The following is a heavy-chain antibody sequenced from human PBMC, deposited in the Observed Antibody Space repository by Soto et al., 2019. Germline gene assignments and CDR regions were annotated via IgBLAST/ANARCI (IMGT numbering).Heavy chain of an antibody. Sequence: GASVKVSCKASGYTFTSYYMHWVRQAPGQGLEWMGIINPSGGSTSYAQKFQGRVTMTSDTSTSTVYMELSSLRSEDTAVYYCARDLDVAAAGYYYGMDVWGQGTTVTVSS. V-gene: IGHV1-46*01. CDR1: GYTFTSYY. J-gene: IGHJ6*02. D-gene: IGHD6-13*01. CDR3: ARDLDVAAAGYYYGMDV. CDR2: INPSGGST.